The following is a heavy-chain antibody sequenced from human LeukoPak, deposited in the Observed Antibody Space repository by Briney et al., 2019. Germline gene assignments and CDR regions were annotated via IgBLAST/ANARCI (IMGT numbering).Heavy chain of an antibody. Sequence: ASVKVSCKASGYTFTGYYMHWVRQAPGQGLEWMGWINPNSGGTNYAQRFQGRVTMTRDTSISTAYMELSRLRSDDMAVYYCARDQGDDAFDIWGQGTMVTVSS. CDR1: GYTFTGYY. CDR2: INPNSGGT. V-gene: IGHV1-2*02. J-gene: IGHJ3*02. CDR3: ARDQGDDAFDI. D-gene: IGHD3-16*01.